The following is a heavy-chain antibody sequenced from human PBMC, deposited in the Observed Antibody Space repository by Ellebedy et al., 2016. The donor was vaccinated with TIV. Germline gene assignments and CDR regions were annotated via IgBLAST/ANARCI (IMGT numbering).Heavy chain of an antibody. CDR3: ARGRATYYYDSSGYYSGRYFDY. V-gene: IGHV4-34*01. CDR2: INHSGST. D-gene: IGHD3-22*01. J-gene: IGHJ4*02. CDR1: GGSFSGYY. Sequence: SETLSLXCAVYGGSFSGYYWSWIRQPPGKGLEWIGEINHSGSTNYNPSLKSRVTISVDTSKNQFSLKLSSVTAADTAVYYCARGRATYYYDSSGYYSGRYFDYWGQGTLVTVSS.